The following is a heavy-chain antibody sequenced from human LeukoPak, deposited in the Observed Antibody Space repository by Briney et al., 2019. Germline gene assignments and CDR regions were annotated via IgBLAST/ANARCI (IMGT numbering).Heavy chain of an antibody. J-gene: IGHJ4*02. CDR2: ISESGDST. D-gene: IGHD1-26*01. CDR3: VHGSSGSYLFDY. CDR1: RFTFSSYA. Sequence: GGSLGLSCAVSRFTFSSYAFNWVRQAPGKGLEWVSVISESGDSTYYADSVKGRFTISRDNSKNTLYLQMNSLRAEDTAVYYCVHGSSGSYLFDYWGQGTLVTVSS. V-gene: IGHV3-23*01.